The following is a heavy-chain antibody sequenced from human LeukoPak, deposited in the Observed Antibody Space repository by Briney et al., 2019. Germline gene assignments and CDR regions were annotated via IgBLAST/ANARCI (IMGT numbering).Heavy chain of an antibody. CDR2: INPNSGGT. V-gene: IGHV1-2*02. CDR1: GYTLTGYY. CDR3: ARDADYYDSSGYYAGYFDY. J-gene: IGHJ4*02. D-gene: IGHD3-22*01. Sequence: ASVKVSCKASGYTLTGYYMHWVRQAPGQGLEWMGWINPNSGGTNYAQKFQGRVTMTRDTSISTAYMELSRLRSDDTAVYYCARDADYYDSSGYYAGYFDYWGQGTLVTVSS.